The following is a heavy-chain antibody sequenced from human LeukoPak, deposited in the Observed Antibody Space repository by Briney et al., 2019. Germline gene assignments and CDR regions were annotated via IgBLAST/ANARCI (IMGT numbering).Heavy chain of an antibody. J-gene: IGHJ4*02. CDR3: ARAPYYYDSSGYDDY. CDR2: INWNGGST. D-gene: IGHD3-22*01. CDR1: GFTFDDYG. V-gene: IGHV3-20*04. Sequence: GGSLRLSCAASGFTFDDYGMSWVRQAPGKGLEWVSGINWNGGSTGCADSVKGRFTISRDNAKNSLYLQMNSLRAEDTALYYCARAPYYYDSSGYDDYWGQGTLVTVSS.